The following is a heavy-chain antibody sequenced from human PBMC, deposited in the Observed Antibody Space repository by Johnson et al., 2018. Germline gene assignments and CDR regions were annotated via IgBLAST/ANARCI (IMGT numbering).Heavy chain of an antibody. J-gene: IGHJ6*04. Sequence: QVQLVQSGGGVVQPGRSLRLSCAASGFTFGSYAMHWVRQAPGKGLEWVAVISYDGSNKYYADSVKGRFTISRDNSKNTLYLQMNSLRAEDTAVYYCARGRDFYGVWGKGTTVTVFS. CDR1: GFTFGSYA. CDR3: ARGRDFYGV. V-gene: IGHV3-30-3*01. D-gene: IGHD3-3*01. CDR2: ISYDGSNK.